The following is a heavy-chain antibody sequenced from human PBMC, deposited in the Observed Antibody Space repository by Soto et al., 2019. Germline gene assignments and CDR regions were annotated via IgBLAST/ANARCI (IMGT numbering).Heavy chain of an antibody. CDR2: INPSGGST. J-gene: IGHJ3*02. CDR3: ARALMITLGGEAFDI. D-gene: IGHD3-16*01. V-gene: IGHV1-46*01. CDR1: GYTFTSYY. Sequence: QVQLVQSGAEVKKPGASVKVSCKASGYTFTSYYMHWVRQAPGQGLEWMGIINPSGGSTSYAQKFQGRVTMTRDTSTSTVYMELSSLRSEDTAVYYCARALMITLGGEAFDIWGQGTMVTVA.